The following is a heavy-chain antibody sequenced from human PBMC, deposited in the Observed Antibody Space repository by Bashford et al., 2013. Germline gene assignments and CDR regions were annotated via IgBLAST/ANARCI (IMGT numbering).Heavy chain of an antibody. CDR3: AKDGDSSGWYFH. J-gene: IGHJ4*02. V-gene: IGHV3-23*01. Sequence: SGGSLRLSCAASGFTFSSYAMSWVRQAPGKGLEWVSAISGSGGNTYYADSVRGRFTISRDNSKNTLYLQMNRLRAEDTAVYYCAKDGDSSGWYFHWGQGTLVTVSS. CDR2: ISGSGGNT. CDR1: GFTFSSYA. D-gene: IGHD6-19*01.